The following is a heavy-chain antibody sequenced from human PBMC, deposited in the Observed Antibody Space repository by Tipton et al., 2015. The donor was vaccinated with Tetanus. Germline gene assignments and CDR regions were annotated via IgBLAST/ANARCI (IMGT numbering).Heavy chain of an antibody. D-gene: IGHD1-26*01. CDR3: ARDQARGARGWNYFDY. V-gene: IGHV4-31*03. Sequence: TLSLTCTVSGGSISSGGYYWSWIRQHPGKGLEWIGDIYNSGSTYYNPSLKSRVTILVDTTKNHFSLKLKSVTAADPAVYYCARDQARGARGWNYFDYWGQGSLVTVSS. J-gene: IGHJ4*02. CDR1: GGSISSGGYY. CDR2: IYNSGST.